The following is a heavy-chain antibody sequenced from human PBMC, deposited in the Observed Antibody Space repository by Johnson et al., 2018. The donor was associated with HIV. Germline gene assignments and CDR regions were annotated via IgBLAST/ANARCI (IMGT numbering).Heavy chain of an antibody. CDR2: IYNDDNT. Sequence: VQLVESGGGLVQPGGSLRLSCTASGFTVSSDYMSWVRQAPGKGLEWVSIIYNDDNTYYADSVKGRFTISRDNSKNTLYLQMNILRPEYTAVYYCARIPHVYSSGWLHAFDIWGQGTMVTVSS. V-gene: IGHV3-66*02. CDR1: GFTVSSDY. D-gene: IGHD6-19*01. CDR3: ARIPHVYSSGWLHAFDI. J-gene: IGHJ3*02.